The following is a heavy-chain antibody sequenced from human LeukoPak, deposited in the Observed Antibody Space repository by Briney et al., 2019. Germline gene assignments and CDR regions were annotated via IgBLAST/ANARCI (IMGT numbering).Heavy chain of an antibody. Sequence: SETLSLTCTVSGGSISSYYWSWIRQPAGKGLEWIGRIYTSGSTNYNPSLKSRVTMSVDTSKNQFSLKLSSVTAADTAVYYCARVPRLSGSYYGNYYYGMDVWGQGTTVTVSS. CDR2: IYTSGST. D-gene: IGHD1-26*01. V-gene: IGHV4-4*07. J-gene: IGHJ6*02. CDR1: GGSISSYY. CDR3: ARVPRLSGSYYGNYYYGMDV.